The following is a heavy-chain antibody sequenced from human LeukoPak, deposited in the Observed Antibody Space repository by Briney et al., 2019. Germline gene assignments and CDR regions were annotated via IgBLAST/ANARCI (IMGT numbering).Heavy chain of an antibody. CDR1: GYTFTSYG. D-gene: IGHD3-16*01. J-gene: IGHJ4*02. CDR2: IIPILGIA. V-gene: IGHV1-69*04. Sequence: GASVKVSCKASGYTFTSYGISWVRQAPGQGLEWMGRIIPILGIANYAQKFQGRVTITADKSTSTAYMELSSLRSEDTAVYYCAKGPQHLGLWGQGTLVTVSS. CDR3: AKGPQHLGL.